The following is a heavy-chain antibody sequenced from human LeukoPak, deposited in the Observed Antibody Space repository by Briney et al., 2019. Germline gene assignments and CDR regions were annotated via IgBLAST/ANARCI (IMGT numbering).Heavy chain of an antibody. V-gene: IGHV4-59*01. Sequence: SETLSLTCTVSGGSISSYYWSWIRQPPGKGLEWIGYIYYSGSTNYNPSLKSRVTISVDTSKNQFSLKLSSVTAADTAVYYCARDTTVTTSYYYYGMDVWGQGTTFTVSS. CDR3: ARDTTVTTSYYYYGMDV. CDR2: IYYSGST. D-gene: IGHD4-17*01. J-gene: IGHJ6*02. CDR1: GGSISSYY.